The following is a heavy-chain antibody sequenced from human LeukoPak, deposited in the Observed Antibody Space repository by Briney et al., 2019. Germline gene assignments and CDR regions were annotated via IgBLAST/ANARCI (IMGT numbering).Heavy chain of an antibody. J-gene: IGHJ3*02. CDR1: GFTFSSYW. CDR3: VRDHLWSFDI. D-gene: IGHD2-21*01. V-gene: IGHV3-74*01. CDR2: INSDGSST. Sequence: GGSLRLSCAASGFTFSSYWMHWVRQAPGKGLVWVSRINSDGSSTSYADSVKGRFAISRDDAKNTVHLQMYSLGAEDSAVYYCVRDHLWSFDIWGQGTVVTVSS.